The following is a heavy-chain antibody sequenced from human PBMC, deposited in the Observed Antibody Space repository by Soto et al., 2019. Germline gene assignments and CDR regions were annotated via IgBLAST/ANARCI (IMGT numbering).Heavy chain of an antibody. CDR1: GFTFSDYY. J-gene: IGHJ4*02. CDR2: ISFSGSTI. Sequence: PGGSLRLSCAASGFTFSDYYFTWIRQAPGKGLEWVSYISFSGSTIYYADSVKGRFTISRDNAKNSLYLQMNTLRPADTAVYYCAGWYSGSFDSWGQGTLVTVSS. CDR3: AGWYSGSFDS. V-gene: IGHV3-11*01. D-gene: IGHD2-15*01.